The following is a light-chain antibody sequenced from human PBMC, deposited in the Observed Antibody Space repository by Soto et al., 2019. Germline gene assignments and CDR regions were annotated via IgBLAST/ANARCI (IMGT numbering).Light chain of an antibody. CDR2: ENN. Sequence: QSVLTQPPSVSAAPGQKVTISCSGSSSNIGNNYVSWYQQLPGTAPKLLIYENNKRPSGIPYRLSGSKSGTSATLVITVLQTGDEADYYCGTWDSSLSAYVFGTGTKVTVL. CDR1: SSNIGNNY. CDR3: GTWDSSLSAYV. V-gene: IGLV1-51*02. J-gene: IGLJ1*01.